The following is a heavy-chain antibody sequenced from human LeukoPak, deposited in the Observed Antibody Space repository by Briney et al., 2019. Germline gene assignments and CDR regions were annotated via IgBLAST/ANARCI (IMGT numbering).Heavy chain of an antibody. CDR2: INHSGST. CDR1: GGSFSGYY. J-gene: IGHJ6*02. CDR3: ASKRLAVVPAASRYYGMDV. V-gene: IGHV4-34*01. D-gene: IGHD2-2*01. Sequence: SETLSLTCAVYGGSFSGYYWSWIRQPPGKGLKWIGEINHSGSTNYNPSLKSRVTISVDTSKNQFSLKLSSVTAADTAVYYCASKRLAVVPAASRYYGMDVWGQGTTVTVSS.